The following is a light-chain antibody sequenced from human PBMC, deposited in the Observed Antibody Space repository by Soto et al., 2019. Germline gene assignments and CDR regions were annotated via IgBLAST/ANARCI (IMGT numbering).Light chain of an antibody. V-gene: IGKV3D-15*01. CDR3: QQYNNWPYT. CDR1: QPIASN. Sequence: DIMMTQSPTSVSVSPGGRAALSCRVSQPIASNVAWYQQRPGQPPRLLIYGASTRASDVPDGFTGSGSGTQFTLTISSLHSEDLATYFCQQYNNWPYTFGQGTTVEL. CDR2: GAS. J-gene: IGKJ2*01.